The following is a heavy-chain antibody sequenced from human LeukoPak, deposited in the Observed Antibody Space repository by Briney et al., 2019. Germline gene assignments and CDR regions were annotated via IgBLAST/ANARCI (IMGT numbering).Heavy chain of an antibody. V-gene: IGHV3-23*01. CDR2: ISGSGGST. Sequence: SGGSLRLSCAASGFTFSSYAMRWVRQAPGKGLEGVSAISGSGGSTYYADSLKGRFTISRDNSKNTLYLQMNSLRAEDTAVYYCAKGDSSGWYHFDYWGQGTLVTVSS. CDR3: AKGDSSGWYHFDY. J-gene: IGHJ4*02. CDR1: GFTFSSYA. D-gene: IGHD6-19*01.